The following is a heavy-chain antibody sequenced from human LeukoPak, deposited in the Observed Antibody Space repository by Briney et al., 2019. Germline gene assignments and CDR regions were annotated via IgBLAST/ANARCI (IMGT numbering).Heavy chain of an antibody. V-gene: IGHV3-30*02. D-gene: IGHD2-15*01. CDR1: GFTFSSYG. CDR2: IRYDGSKK. CDR3: AKGANRLGYCSGGTCYSNYDYYYMDV. Sequence: GGSLRLSCAASGFTFSSYGMHWVRQAPGKGLEWVAFIRYDGSKKYYADSVKGRFTISRDNSKNTLYLQMNSLRAEDTAVYYSAKGANRLGYCSGGTCYSNYDYYYMDVWGKGTTVTISS. J-gene: IGHJ6*03.